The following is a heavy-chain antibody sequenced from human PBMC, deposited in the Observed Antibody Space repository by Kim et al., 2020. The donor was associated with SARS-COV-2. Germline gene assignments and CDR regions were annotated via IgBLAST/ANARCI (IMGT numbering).Heavy chain of an antibody. CDR3: AREDYYDSSGSFDY. Sequence: GGSLRLSCAASGFTFSTFAMHWVRQAPGKGLEWVAVISYDGSNKYYADSVKGRFTISRDNSKNTLYLQMNSRGAEDTAVYYCAREDYYDSSGSFDYWGQGTLVTVSS. D-gene: IGHD3-22*01. CDR1: GFTFSTFA. CDR2: ISYDGSNK. V-gene: IGHV3-30-3*01. J-gene: IGHJ4*02.